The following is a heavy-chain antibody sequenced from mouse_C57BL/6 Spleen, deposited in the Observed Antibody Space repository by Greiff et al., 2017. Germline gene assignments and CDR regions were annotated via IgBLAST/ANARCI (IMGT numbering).Heavy chain of an antibody. D-gene: IGHD6-2*01. CDR2: IYPGDGDT. CDR1: GYAFSSSW. CDR3: ARPLVSYAMDY. J-gene: IGHJ4*01. V-gene: IGHV1-82*01. Sequence: VQLQESGPELVKPGASVKISCKASGYAFSSSWMNWVKQRPGKGLEWIGRIYPGDGDTNYNGKFKGKATLTADKSSSTAYMQLSSLTSEDSAVYFCARPLVSYAMDYWGQGTSVTVSS.